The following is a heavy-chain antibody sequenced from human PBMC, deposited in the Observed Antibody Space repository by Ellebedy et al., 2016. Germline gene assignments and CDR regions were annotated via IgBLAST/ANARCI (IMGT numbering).Heavy chain of an antibody. CDR2: INAGNGNT. V-gene: IGHV1-3*01. CDR1: GYTFTSYA. CDR3: ARDLQLRSGSYRWYYYGMDV. D-gene: IGHD3-10*01. Sequence: ASVKVSCXASGYTFTSYAMHWVRQAPGQRLEWMGWINAGNGNTKYSQKFQGRVTITRDTSASTAYMELSSLRSEDTAVYYCARDLQLRSGSYRWYYYGMDVWGQGTTVTVSS. J-gene: IGHJ6*02.